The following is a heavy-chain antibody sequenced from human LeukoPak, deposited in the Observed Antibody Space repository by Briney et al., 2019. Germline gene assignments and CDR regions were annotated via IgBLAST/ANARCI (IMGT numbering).Heavy chain of an antibody. Sequence: GSLRLSCAASGFTFSNAWMSWVRQAPGKGLEWVGRIKSKTDGGTTDYAAPVKGRFTISRDDSKNTLYLQMNSLKTEDTAVYYCTTEDIVVVPAALEPLWGQGTLVTVSS. CDR1: GFTFSNAW. CDR3: TTEDIVVVPAALEPL. V-gene: IGHV3-15*01. D-gene: IGHD2-2*01. CDR2: IKSKTDGGTT. J-gene: IGHJ4*02.